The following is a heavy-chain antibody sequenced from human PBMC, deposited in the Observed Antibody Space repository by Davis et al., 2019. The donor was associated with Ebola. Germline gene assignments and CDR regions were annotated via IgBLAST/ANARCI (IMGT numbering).Heavy chain of an antibody. CDR1: GFTFSSYW. D-gene: IGHD5-12*01. J-gene: IGHJ6*02. CDR3: AKDLKGGYALYYYYGMDV. CDR2: ISWNSGSI. V-gene: IGHV3-9*01. Sequence: SLKISCAASGFTFSSYWMHWVRQAPGKGLEWVSGISWNSGSIGYADSVKGRFTISRDNAKNSLYLQMNSLRAEDTALYYCAKDLKGGYALYYYYGMDVWGQGTTVTVSS.